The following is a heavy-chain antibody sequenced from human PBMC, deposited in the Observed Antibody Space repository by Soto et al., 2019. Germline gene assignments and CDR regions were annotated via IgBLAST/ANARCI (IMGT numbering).Heavy chain of an antibody. CDR3: ARASHYYGSGSYPSLTFDY. J-gene: IGHJ4*02. CDR2: IIPIFGTA. V-gene: IGHV1-69*13. D-gene: IGHD3-10*01. CDR1: GGTFSSYA. Sequence: SVKVSCKASGGTFSSYAISWVRQAPGQGLEWMGGIIPIFGTANYAQKFQGRVTITADESTSTAYMELSSLRSEDTAVYYCARASHYYGSGSYPSLTFDYWGQGTLVTVSS.